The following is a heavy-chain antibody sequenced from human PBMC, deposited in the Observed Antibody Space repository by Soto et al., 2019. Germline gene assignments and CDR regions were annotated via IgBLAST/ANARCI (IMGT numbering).Heavy chain of an antibody. CDR3: ARVKCIPPSYCSSGMDV. CDR1: GYTFTSYG. CDR2: LSAYNGNT. V-gene: IGHV1-18*01. Sequence: QVQLVQSGAEVKKPGASVKVSCKAPGYTFTSYGISWVRQAPGQGLEWMGWLSAYNGNTNYAQKLQGRVTMTTDTSTSTAYMELRRLRSDDTAVYYCARVKCIPPSYCSSGMDVWGQGTTVSVSS. J-gene: IGHJ6*02.